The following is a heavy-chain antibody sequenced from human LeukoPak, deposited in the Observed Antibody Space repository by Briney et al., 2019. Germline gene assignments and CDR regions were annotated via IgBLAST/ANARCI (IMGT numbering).Heavy chain of an antibody. CDR2: IKSKPDGGTT. J-gene: IGHJ4*02. D-gene: IGHD1-26*01. Sequence: TGGSLRLSCAASGFTFSNAWMSWVRQAPGKGLEWVGRIKSKPDGGTTDYAAPVRGRFTISRDDSKNTLYLQMNSLKTEDTAVYYCTTYAPSGSYMYYFDYWGQGTLVTVSS. V-gene: IGHV3-15*01. CDR1: GFTFSNAW. CDR3: TTYAPSGSYMYYFDY.